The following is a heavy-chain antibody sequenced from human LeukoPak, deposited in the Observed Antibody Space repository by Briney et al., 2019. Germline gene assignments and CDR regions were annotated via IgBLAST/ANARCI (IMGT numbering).Heavy chain of an antibody. Sequence: GGSLTLSCVGSGFIFSSYAMSWVRHAPGKGLEWGSGISTSGHSSYNADSVKGRFTSSRDNAKNTLYLQMNSLRAEDTALYYCAKDWRNGYSSDWYSEGYFPHWGQGTLVTVSS. CDR2: ISTSGHSS. CDR3: AKDWRNGYSSDWYSEGYFPH. V-gene: IGHV3-23*01. D-gene: IGHD6-19*01. CDR1: GFIFSSYA. J-gene: IGHJ1*01.